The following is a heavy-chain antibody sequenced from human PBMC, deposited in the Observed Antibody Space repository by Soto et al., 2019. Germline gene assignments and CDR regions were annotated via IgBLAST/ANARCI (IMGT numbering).Heavy chain of an antibody. Sequence: QVQLVQSGAEVKKPGASVKVSCKTSGYTFTMYGISWVRQAPEQGLEWMGWISTYNGNTNSAQKFQGRVTMTTATSSTTSYMELRSLTSYDSVVNYCAQSPYTIRWYYFDYSGQGVLVTVYS. D-gene: IGHD3-16*01. J-gene: IGHJ4*02. CDR3: AQSPYTIRWYYFDY. CDR1: GYTFTMYG. V-gene: IGHV1-18*01. CDR2: ISTYNGNT.